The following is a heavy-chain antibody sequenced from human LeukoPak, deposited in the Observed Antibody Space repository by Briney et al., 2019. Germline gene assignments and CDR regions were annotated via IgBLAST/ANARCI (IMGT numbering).Heavy chain of an antibody. CDR2: IYYSGST. D-gene: IGHD3-9*01. Sequence: SETLSLTCTVSGGSISSYYWSWIRQPPGKGLEWIGYIYYSGSTNYNPSLMSRVTISVDTSKNQFSLKLSSVTAADTAVYYCARGESRYFDWLIQPYYYYYGMDVWGQGTTVTVSS. CDR3: ARGESRYFDWLIQPYYYYYGMDV. CDR1: GGSISSYY. V-gene: IGHV4-59*01. J-gene: IGHJ6*02.